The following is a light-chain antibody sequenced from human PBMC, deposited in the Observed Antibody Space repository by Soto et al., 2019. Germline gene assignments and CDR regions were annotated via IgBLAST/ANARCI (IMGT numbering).Light chain of an antibody. CDR2: DVS. Sequence: QSALTQPASVSGSPGQSITISCTGTSSDVGGYNYVSWYQHHPGKAPKVMIYDVSNRPSEVSTRFSGSKSGNTASLTISGLQAEDEADYYCSSYTSSRTLVIFGGGTKLTVL. J-gene: IGLJ2*01. CDR1: SSDVGGYNY. CDR3: SSYTSSRTLVI. V-gene: IGLV2-14*03.